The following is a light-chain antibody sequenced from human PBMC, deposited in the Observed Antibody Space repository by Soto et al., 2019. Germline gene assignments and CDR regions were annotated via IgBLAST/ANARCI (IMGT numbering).Light chain of an antibody. Sequence: DFQMTQSPPTLSASVGDSVTITCRASQSINNWLAWYQQKPGKAPKVLIYDASNLESGVRSRFSGSGSGTEFTLTISSLQPDEFATYYCQHYNSYRYTFGQGTKLEIK. CDR3: QHYNSYRYT. V-gene: IGKV1-5*01. CDR2: DAS. CDR1: QSINNW. J-gene: IGKJ2*01.